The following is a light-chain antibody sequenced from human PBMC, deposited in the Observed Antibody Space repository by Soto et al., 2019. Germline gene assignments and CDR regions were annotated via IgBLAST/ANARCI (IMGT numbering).Light chain of an antibody. CDR1: QDISNS. CDR2: YAS. CDR3: QQYDNLPLT. V-gene: IGKV1-33*01. J-gene: IGKJ4*01. Sequence: DIQMTQSPSSLSASVGDRVTITCQASQDISNSLNWYQQNPGKAPNLLIYYASNLEAGVPSRFSGSGSGTDFTFTISSLQPEDIATYYCQQYDNLPLTFGGGTKVEIK.